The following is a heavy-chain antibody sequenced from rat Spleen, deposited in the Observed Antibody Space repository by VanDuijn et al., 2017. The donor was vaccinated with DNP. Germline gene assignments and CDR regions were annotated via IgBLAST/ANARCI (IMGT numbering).Heavy chain of an antibody. V-gene: IGHV5-20*01. J-gene: IGHJ3*01. D-gene: IGHD1-12*01. Sequence: EVQLVESGGGLVQPGRSLKLSCAASGFTFSDYYVAWVRQAPTKGLECVAYISYNGGSTYYRDSVKGRFTVSRDNAKSTLYLQMDSLRSEDTATYYCTKDRESSPFVYWGQGTLVTVSS. CDR2: ISYNGGST. CDR1: GFTFSDYY. CDR3: TKDRESSPFVY.